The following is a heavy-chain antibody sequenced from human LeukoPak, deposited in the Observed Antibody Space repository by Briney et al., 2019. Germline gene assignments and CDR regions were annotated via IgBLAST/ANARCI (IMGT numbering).Heavy chain of an antibody. CDR3: ARARAATIFGVVMNWFDP. V-gene: IGHV1-2*02. J-gene: IGHJ5*02. D-gene: IGHD3-3*01. CDR1: GYTFTGYY. CDR2: INPNSGGT. Sequence: GASVKVSCKASGYTFTGYYMHWVRQAPGQGLEWMGWINPNSGGTNYAQKFQGRVTMTRDTSISTAYMELSRLRSDDTAVYYCARARAATIFGVVMNWFDPWGQGTLVTVSS.